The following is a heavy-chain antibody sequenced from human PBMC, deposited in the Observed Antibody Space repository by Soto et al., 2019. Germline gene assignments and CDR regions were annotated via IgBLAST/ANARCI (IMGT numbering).Heavy chain of an antibody. CDR1: GFTFSSYA. Sequence: GGSLRLSCAASGFTFSSYAISWVRQAPGKGLEWVSAISGSGDDTYYADSVKGRFTISRDNSKNTLYLQMNSLRAEDTAVYYCAKEDNNGLIWIDYRGQGTLVTDSS. D-gene: IGHD2-21*01. CDR3: AKEDNNGLIWIDY. V-gene: IGHV3-23*01. J-gene: IGHJ4*02. CDR2: ISGSGDDT.